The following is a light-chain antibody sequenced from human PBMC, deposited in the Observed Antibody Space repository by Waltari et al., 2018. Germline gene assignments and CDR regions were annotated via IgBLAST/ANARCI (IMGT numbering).Light chain of an antibody. CDR3: QSTDSSSTYTV. V-gene: IGLV3-25*03. CDR2: KDT. J-gene: IGLJ3*02. CDR1: TLPKLY. Sequence: SYDLTQPPSLSVSPGQTATIDCSGETLPKLYAYWYQQKPGQAPLLVISKDTERPSGCPERFSGSSSGTTVTLTISGVRAEDEGDYYCQSTDSSSTYTVFGGGTKLTVL.